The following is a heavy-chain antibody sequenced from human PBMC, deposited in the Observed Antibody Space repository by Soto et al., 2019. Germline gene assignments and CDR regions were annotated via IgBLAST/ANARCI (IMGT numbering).Heavy chain of an antibody. V-gene: IGHV3-30*18. CDR2: ISFDGSDR. D-gene: IGHD3-10*01. J-gene: IGHJ4*02. CDR1: GFTFSTYG. Sequence: GGSLRLSCAASGFTFSTYGMHWVRQVPGKGLEWVAVISFDGSDRYYADSVRGRFTISRDNSKTTLYLQMNSLGVDDTAVYYCAKDTLSKRLWFGSEWGQGGLVTVSS. CDR3: AKDTLSKRLWFGSE.